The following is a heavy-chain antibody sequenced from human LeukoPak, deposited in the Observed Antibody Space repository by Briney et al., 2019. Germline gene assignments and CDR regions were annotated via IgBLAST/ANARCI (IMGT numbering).Heavy chain of an antibody. Sequence: PSETLSLTCTVSGASVSSNGYYWNWIRQPPGKGLEWIGYIVNRGSTNYNPSLKSRVTISVDTSNNQFSLRLNSVTAADTAVYFCALLQAYRPLGYWGQGTLVTVSS. V-gene: IGHV4-61*08. CDR3: ALLQAYRPLGY. J-gene: IGHJ4*02. CDR2: IVNRGST. D-gene: IGHD2/OR15-2a*01. CDR1: GASVSSNGYY.